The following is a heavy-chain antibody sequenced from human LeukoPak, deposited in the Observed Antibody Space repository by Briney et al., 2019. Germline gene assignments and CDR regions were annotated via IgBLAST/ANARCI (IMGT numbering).Heavy chain of an antibody. CDR1: GFTFSSYS. Sequence: GGSLRLSCAASGFTFSSYSMNWVRQAPGKGLEWVSSISSSSYIYYADSVKGRFTISRDNAKNSLYLQMNSLRAEDTAVYYCARERRHSSGLDYWGQGTLVTVSS. CDR2: ISSSSYI. J-gene: IGHJ4*02. D-gene: IGHD6-19*01. CDR3: ARERRHSSGLDY. V-gene: IGHV3-21*01.